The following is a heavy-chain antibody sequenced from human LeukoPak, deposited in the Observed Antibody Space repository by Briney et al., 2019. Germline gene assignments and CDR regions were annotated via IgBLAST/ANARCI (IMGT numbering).Heavy chain of an antibody. D-gene: IGHD3-16*01. CDR2: INHNGNVN. V-gene: IGHV3-7*03. CDR1: GFTFTTFA. Sequence: GGSLRLSCAASGFTFTTFAMNWVRQAPGKGLEWVASINHNGNVNYYVDSVKGRFTVSRDNAKNSLYLQMSNLRAEDTAVYFCARGGGLDVWGQGATVTVSS. J-gene: IGHJ6*02. CDR3: ARGGGLDV.